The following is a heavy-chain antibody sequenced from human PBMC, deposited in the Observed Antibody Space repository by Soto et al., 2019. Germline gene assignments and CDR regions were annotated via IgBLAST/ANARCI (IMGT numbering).Heavy chain of an antibody. CDR2: ISAYNGNT. J-gene: IGHJ5*02. CDR3: ARPVSFWSGYNWFDP. Sequence: ASVQVSCKASGYTFTSYGISWVRHAPGQGLEWMGWISAYNGNTNYAQKLQGRVTMTTDTSTSTAYMELRSLRSDDTAVYYCARPVSFWSGYNWFDPWGQGTLVTVSS. CDR1: GYTFTSYG. V-gene: IGHV1-18*01. D-gene: IGHD3-3*01.